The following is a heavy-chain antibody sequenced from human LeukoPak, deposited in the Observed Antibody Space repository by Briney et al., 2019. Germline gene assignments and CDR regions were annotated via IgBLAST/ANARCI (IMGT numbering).Heavy chain of an antibody. D-gene: IGHD3-16*02. V-gene: IGHV4-4*02. CDR3: ARVNTYDYVWGSYRYLDY. CDR2: IYHSGST. CDR1: GGSISSSNW. Sequence: SETLSLTCAVSGGSISSSNWWSWVRQPPGKGLEWIGEIYHSGSTNYNPSLKSRVTISVDKSKNQFSPKLSSVTAADTAVYYCARVNTYDYVWGSYRYLDYWGQGTLVTVSS. J-gene: IGHJ4*02.